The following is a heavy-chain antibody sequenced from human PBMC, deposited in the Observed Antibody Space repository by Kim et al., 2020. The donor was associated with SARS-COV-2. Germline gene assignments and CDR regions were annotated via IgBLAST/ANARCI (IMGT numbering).Heavy chain of an antibody. D-gene: IGHD3-22*01. CDR1: GGSISSSFNY. J-gene: IGHJ4*02. CDR2: VYHSGST. CDR3: ARLPHDSSGYVDC. Sequence: SETLSLTCTVSGGSISSSFNYWGWIRQPPGKGLEGMGGVYHSGSTYDSPSLKSRVTVSVDTSKNEFSLKVTSVTAADTAVYFCARLPHDSSGYVDCWGQGILVTVSS. V-gene: IGHV4-39*01.